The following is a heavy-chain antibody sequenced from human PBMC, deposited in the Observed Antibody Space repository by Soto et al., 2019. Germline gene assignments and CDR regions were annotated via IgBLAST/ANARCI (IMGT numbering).Heavy chain of an antibody. CDR2: IYSKAGKM. D-gene: IGHD2-15*01. CDR1: GYTFNDFG. Sequence: QVHLLQSGAEVQKPGASVKVSCKTSGYTFNDFGITWVRQAPGLGLEWLGWIYSKAGKMNFAPKFQNRVIMTTDTTTSTAFMELTSQTCDEWAIYFCARDIAFDVDYGGQGTLVTVS. V-gene: IGHV1-18*01. J-gene: IGHJ4*02. CDR3: ARDIAFDVDY.